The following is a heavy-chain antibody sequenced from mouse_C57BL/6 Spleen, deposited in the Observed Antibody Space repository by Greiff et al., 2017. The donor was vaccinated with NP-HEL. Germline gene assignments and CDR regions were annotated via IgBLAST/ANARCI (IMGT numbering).Heavy chain of an antibody. CDR2: IDPSDSYT. CDR1: GYTFTSYW. V-gene: IGHV1-69*01. J-gene: IGHJ4*01. Sequence: VQLQQSGAELVMPGASVKLSCKASGYTFTSYWMHWVKQRPGQGLEWIGEIDPSDSYTNYNQKFKGKSTLTVDKSSSTAYMQLSSLTSEDSAVYYCARRRGPYYYAMDYWGQGTSVTVSS. CDR3: ARRRGPYYYAMDY.